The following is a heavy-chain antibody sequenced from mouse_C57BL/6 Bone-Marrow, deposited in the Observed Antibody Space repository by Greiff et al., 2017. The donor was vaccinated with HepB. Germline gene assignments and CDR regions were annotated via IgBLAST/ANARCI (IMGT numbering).Heavy chain of an antibody. Sequence: QVHVKQSGAELVRPGTSVKVSCKASGYAFTNYLIEWVKQRPGQGLVWIGVINPGSGGTNYNEKFKGKATLTADKSSSTAYMQLSRLTSEDSAVYCWARPYYGNYAMDYWGQGTSVTVSS. V-gene: IGHV1-54*01. CDR2: INPGSGGT. D-gene: IGHD2-10*01. CDR1: GYAFTNYL. J-gene: IGHJ4*01. CDR3: ARPYYGNYAMDY.